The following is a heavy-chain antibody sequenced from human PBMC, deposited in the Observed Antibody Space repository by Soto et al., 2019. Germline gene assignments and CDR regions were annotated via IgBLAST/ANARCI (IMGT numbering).Heavy chain of an antibody. Sequence: SLRLSCAASGFTFSSYSMDWVREAQGTGLGWVSSISSSSTYIYYADSVKGRFTITRHNAKNSLYLQMNSLRAEDTAVYYCATPYCSSSISCDFHFDYWGQGTLVTVSS. CDR3: ATPYCSSSISCDFHFDY. J-gene: IGHJ4*02. D-gene: IGHD2-2*01. CDR2: ISSSSTYI. CDR1: GFTFSSYS. V-gene: IGHV3-21*01.